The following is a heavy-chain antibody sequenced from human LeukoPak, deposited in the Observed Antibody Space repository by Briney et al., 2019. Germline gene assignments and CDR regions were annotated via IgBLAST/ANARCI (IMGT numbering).Heavy chain of an antibody. J-gene: IGHJ4*02. V-gene: IGHV3-23*01. CDR1: GFTFSSYA. D-gene: IGHD3-10*01. CDR2: ISGSGGST. Sequence: GGSLRLSCAASGFTFSSYAMSWVRQAPGKGLEWVSAISGSGGSTYYADSVKGRFTISRDNAKNSLYLQMNSLRVEDTAVYYCAKVANYYYGPETYYFFEHWGQGTPVTASS. CDR3: AKVANYYYGPETYYFFEH.